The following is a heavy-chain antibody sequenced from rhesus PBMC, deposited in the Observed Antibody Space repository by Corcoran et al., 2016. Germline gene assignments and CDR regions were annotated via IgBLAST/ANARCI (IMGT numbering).Heavy chain of an antibody. J-gene: IGHJ4*01. CDR3: AGSYNIWTGVFDY. CDR1: GCSTLWGYY. Sequence: QVQLQESGPGVVKPSETLSLTCAVSGCSTLWGYYCTCIRQPPGKGMEWIGYIFGSSGSPNYNPSLKNRVTISKDASKNQFSLKLSSVTAADTAVYYCAGSYNIWTGVFDYWGQGVLVTVSS. CDR2: IFGSSGSP. D-gene: IGHD3-3*01. V-gene: IGHV4-76*01.